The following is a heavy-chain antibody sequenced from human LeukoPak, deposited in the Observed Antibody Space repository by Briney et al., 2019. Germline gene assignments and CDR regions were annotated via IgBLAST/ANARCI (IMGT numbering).Heavy chain of an antibody. CDR1: GYTFTSYG. V-gene: IGHV1-18*01. CDR3: ARDGHIAVVPAAQKSNYYYYMDV. J-gene: IGHJ6*03. Sequence: ASVKVSCKASGYTFTSYGISWVRQAPGQGLEWMGWISAYNGNTNYAQKLQGRVTMTTDTSTSTAYMELRSLRSDDTAVYYCARDGHIAVVPAAQKSNYYYYMDVWGKGTTVTVSS. CDR2: ISAYNGNT. D-gene: IGHD2-2*01.